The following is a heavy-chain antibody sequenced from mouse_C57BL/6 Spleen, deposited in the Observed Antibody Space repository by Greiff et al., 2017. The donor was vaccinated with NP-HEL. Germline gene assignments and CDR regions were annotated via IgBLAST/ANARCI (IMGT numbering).Heavy chain of an antibody. CDR1: GYAFSSSW. V-gene: IGHV1-82*01. D-gene: IGHD1-1*01. CDR2: IYPGDGDT. Sequence: QVQLKQSGPELVKPGASVKISCKASGYAFSSSWMNWVKQRPGKGLEWIGRIYPGDGDTNYNGKFKGKATLTADKSSSTAYMQLSSLTSEDSAVYFCARSPLITTVVSYYFDYWGQGTTLTVSS. J-gene: IGHJ2*01. CDR3: ARSPLITTVVSYYFDY.